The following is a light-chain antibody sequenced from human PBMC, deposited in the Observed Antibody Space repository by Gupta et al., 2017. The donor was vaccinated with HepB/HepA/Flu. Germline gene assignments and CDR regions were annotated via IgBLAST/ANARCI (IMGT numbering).Light chain of an antibody. Sequence: SELTQDPAVSIALGTTVRITCRGERLRSYSVSWYQQKPGQGPRLVISGKNNRPSGIPNRFSGSRSGNTASFAISGAQAEDEADYYCNSRDSSGNHYVFGSGTKVTVL. CDR2: GKN. J-gene: IGLJ1*01. V-gene: IGLV3-19*01. CDR1: RLRSYS. CDR3: NSRDSSGNHYV.